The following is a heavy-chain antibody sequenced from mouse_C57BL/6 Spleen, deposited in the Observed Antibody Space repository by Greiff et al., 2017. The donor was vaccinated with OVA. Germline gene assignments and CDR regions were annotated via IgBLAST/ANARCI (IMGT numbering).Heavy chain of an antibody. CDR1: GYTFTDYE. CDR2: IDPETGGT. Sequence: QVHVKQSGAELVRPGASVTLSCKASGYTFTDYEMHWVKQTPVHGLEWIGAIDPETGGTAYNQKFKGKAILTADKSSSTAYMELRSLTSEDSAVYYCTRRGSSPFYAMDYWGQGTSVTVSS. CDR3: TRRGSSPFYAMDY. D-gene: IGHD1-1*01. V-gene: IGHV1-15*01. J-gene: IGHJ4*01.